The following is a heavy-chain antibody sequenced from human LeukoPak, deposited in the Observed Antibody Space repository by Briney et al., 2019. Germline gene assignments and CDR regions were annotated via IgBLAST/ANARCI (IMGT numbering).Heavy chain of an antibody. J-gene: IGHJ4*02. CDR3: AKGGMRYYFDY. V-gene: IGHV3-23*01. CDR2: ISGSGGST. Sequence: XSSYAMSXVRQAPGKGGEXGSAISGSGGSTYYADSVKGGFTISRENSKNTLYLQMHSLRAEDTAVYYCAKGGMRYYFDYWGQGTLVTVSS. CDR1: XSSYA. D-gene: IGHD3-16*01.